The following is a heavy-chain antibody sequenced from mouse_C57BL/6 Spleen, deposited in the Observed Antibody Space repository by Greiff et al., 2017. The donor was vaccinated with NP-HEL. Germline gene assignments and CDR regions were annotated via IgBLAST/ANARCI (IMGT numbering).Heavy chain of an antibody. V-gene: IGHV1-7*01. CDR2: INPSSGYT. CDR3: ARGELLRLHFDY. Sequence: QVHVKQSGAELAKPGASVKLSCKASGYTFTSYWMHWVKQRPGQGLEWIGYINPSSGYTKYNQKFKDKATLTADKSSSTAYMQLSSLTYEDSAVYYCARGELLRLHFDYWGQGTTLTVSS. CDR1: GYTFTSYW. D-gene: IGHD1-2*01. J-gene: IGHJ2*01.